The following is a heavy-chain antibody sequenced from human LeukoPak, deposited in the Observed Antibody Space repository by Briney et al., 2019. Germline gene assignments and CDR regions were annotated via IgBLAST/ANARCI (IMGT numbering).Heavy chain of an antibody. V-gene: IGHV4-4*07. CDR2: IYDGGST. D-gene: IGHD3-10*01. J-gene: IGHJ5*02. Sequence: SETLSLTCTVSGGSVNSYYLSWIRQPAGKTLEWIGRIYDGGSTSYNPSLKSRVTMSVDTSKNQISLKLKSVTAADTAVYYCARDSGTSGEVKFDPWGQGALVTVSS. CDR1: GGSVNSYY. CDR3: ARDSGTSGEVKFDP.